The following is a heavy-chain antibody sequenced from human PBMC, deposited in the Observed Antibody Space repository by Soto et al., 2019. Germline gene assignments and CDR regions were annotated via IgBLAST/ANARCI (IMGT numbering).Heavy chain of an antibody. CDR2: IDPSDSYT. V-gene: IGHV5-10-1*01. CDR3: ARTKNPYYYGMDV. CDR1: GYSFASYW. J-gene: IGHJ6*02. Sequence: GESLKIYCKGSGYSFASYWISWVRQMPGKGLEWMGRIDPSDSYTNYSPSFQGHVTISADKSISTAYLQWSSLKASDTAMYYCARTKNPYYYGMDVWGQGTTVTVSS.